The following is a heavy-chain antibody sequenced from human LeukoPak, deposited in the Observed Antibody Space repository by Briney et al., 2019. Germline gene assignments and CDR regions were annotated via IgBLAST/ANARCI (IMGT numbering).Heavy chain of an antibody. CDR1: GYTFTTYG. D-gene: IGHD4-17*01. CDR3: ARDGTWTDYEGFLGDV. Sequence: ASVKVSCKASGYTFTTYGISWVRQAPGQGLEWMGWISAYNGNTNYAQKLQGRVTMTTDTSTSTAYMELRSLRSDDTAVYYCARDGTWTDYEGFLGDVWGKGTTVTVSS. J-gene: IGHJ6*04. V-gene: IGHV1-18*01. CDR2: ISAYNGNT.